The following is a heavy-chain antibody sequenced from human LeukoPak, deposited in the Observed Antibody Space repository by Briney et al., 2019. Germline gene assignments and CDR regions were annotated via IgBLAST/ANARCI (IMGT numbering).Heavy chain of an antibody. CDR1: GGSITSYY. J-gene: IGHJ4*02. Sequence: SETLSLTCTVSGGSITSYYWSWIRQPPGKGLEWIGYIYYSGTTNYNPSLKSRVTISADTSKNQFSLKLSSVTAADAAVYYCARDQPYYYGSGTYFPFDYWGQGTLVTVSS. V-gene: IGHV4-59*12. D-gene: IGHD3-10*01. CDR3: ARDQPYYYGSGTYFPFDY. CDR2: IYYSGTT.